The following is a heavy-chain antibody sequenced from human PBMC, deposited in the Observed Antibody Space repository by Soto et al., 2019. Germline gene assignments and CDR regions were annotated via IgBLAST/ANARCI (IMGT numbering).Heavy chain of an antibody. CDR2: ISISSSTI. Sequence: GGSLRLSCAASGFTFSSYSMNWVRQAAGKGLECVSYISISSSTIYYADSVKGRFTISRDNAENSLFLQMNRLRDEDTAVYYWARDNGVYYGSQDYWGQGPWSPA. CDR1: GFTFSSYS. J-gene: IGHJ4*02. D-gene: IGHD3-22*01. V-gene: IGHV3-48*02. CDR3: ARDNGVYYGSQDY.